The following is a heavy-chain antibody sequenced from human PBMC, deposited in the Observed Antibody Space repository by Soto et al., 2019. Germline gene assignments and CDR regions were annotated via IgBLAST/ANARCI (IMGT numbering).Heavy chain of an antibody. D-gene: IGHD5-18*01. CDR3: AREDTAMAPFDY. CDR2: INHSGST. V-gene: IGHV4-34*01. CDR1: GGSFIGYY. Sequence: SETLSLTCAVYGGSFIGYYWSWIRQPPGKGLEWIGEINHSGSTNYNPSLKSRVTISVDTSKNQFSLKLSSVTAADTAVYYCAREDTAMAPFDYWGQGTLVTVSS. J-gene: IGHJ4*02.